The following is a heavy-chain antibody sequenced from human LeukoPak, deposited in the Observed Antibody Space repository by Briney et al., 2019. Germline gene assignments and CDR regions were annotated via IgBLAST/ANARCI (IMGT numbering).Heavy chain of an antibody. CDR2: ISSSGSTI. CDR3: ARRNWQLVRLWYNWFDP. V-gene: IGHV3-48*04. Sequence: PGGSLRLSCAASGFTFSSYSMNWVRQAPGKGLEWVSYISSSGSTIYYADSVKGRFTISRDNAKNSLYLQMNSLRAEDTAVYYCARRNWQLVRLWYNWFDPWGQGTLVIVSS. J-gene: IGHJ5*02. D-gene: IGHD6-6*01. CDR1: GFTFSSYS.